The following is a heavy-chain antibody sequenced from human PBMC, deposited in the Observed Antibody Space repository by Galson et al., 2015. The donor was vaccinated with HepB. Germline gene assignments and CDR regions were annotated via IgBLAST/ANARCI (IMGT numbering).Heavy chain of an antibody. Sequence: SLRLSCAASGFTFSSYWMSWVRQAPGKGLEWVANIKQDGSEKYYVDSVKGRFTISRDNAKNSLYLQMNSLRAEDTAVYYCARDGHSSSWYYYYYYGMDVWGQGTTVTVSS. CDR3: ARDGHSSSWYYYYYYGMDV. D-gene: IGHD6-13*01. V-gene: IGHV3-7*03. CDR1: GFTFSSYW. J-gene: IGHJ6*02. CDR2: IKQDGSEK.